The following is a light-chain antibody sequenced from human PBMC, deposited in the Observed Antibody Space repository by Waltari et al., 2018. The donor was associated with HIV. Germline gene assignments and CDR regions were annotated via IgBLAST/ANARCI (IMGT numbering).Light chain of an antibody. J-gene: IGKJ1*01. V-gene: IGKV3-15*01. Sequence: EIVMTQSPATLSVSPGERATLSFRASQSDSSDLAWYQQKPDQAPRLLIFGAATRATGIPARCSGGGSRTDFTLSISSLQSEDFAHYYCQQYNDWPRTFGQGTKVEIK. CDR1: QSDSSD. CDR3: QQYNDWPRT. CDR2: GAA.